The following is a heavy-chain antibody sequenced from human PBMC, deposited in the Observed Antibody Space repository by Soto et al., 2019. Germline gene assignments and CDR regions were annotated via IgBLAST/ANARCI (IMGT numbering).Heavy chain of an antibody. CDR3: ATGSEDIVVVPAAIRPPAPPRYYYGMDV. CDR2: INPSGGST. J-gene: IGHJ6*02. V-gene: IGHV1-46*01. D-gene: IGHD2-2*02. Sequence: ASVKVSCKASGYTFTSYYMHWVRQAPGQGLEWMGIINPSGGSTSYAQKFQGRVTMTRDTSTSTVYMELSSLRSEDTAVYYCATGSEDIVVVPAAIRPPAPPRYYYGMDVWGQGTTVTVSS. CDR1: GYTFTSYY.